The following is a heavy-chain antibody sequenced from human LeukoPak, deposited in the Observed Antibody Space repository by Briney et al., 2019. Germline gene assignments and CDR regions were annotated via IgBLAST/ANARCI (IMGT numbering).Heavy chain of an antibody. D-gene: IGHD3-10*01. CDR3: AVVYGSGSTRRRWFDP. V-gene: IGHV1-18*01. CDR1: GYTFTSYG. CDR2: ISAYNGNT. J-gene: IGHJ5*02. Sequence: ASVKVSCKASGYTFTSYGISWVRQAPGQGLEWIGWISAYNGNTNYAQKLQGRVTMTTDTSTSTAYMELRSLRSDDTAVYYCAVVYGSGSTRRRWFDPWGQGTLVTVSS.